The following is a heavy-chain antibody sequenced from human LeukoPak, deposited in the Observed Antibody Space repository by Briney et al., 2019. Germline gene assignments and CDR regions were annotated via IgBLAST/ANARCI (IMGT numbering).Heavy chain of an antibody. CDR3: ARDIRAAAGKSWFDP. CDR1: GFTFSSYA. V-gene: IGHV3-21*01. D-gene: IGHD6-13*01. CDR2: ISSSSSYI. J-gene: IGHJ5*02. Sequence: GGSLRLSCAASGFTFSSYAMNWVRQAPGKGLEWVSSISSSSSYIYYADSVKGRFTISRDNAKNSLYLQMNSLRAEDTAVYYCARDIRAAAGKSWFDPWGQGTLVTVSS.